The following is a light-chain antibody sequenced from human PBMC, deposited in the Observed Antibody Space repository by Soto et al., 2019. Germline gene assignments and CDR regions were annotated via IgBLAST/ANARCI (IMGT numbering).Light chain of an antibody. J-gene: IGLJ2*01. CDR3: AAWDDSLNGQV. Sequence: QSVLTQPPSASGTPGQRVTISCSGSSSNIGSNTVNWYQQVPGTAPKLLIYNNNQRPSGVPDRFSGSKSGTSASLAISGLQSEDEDDYYCAAWDDSLNGQVFGGGTKLTVL. CDR2: NNN. V-gene: IGLV1-44*01. CDR1: SSNIGSNT.